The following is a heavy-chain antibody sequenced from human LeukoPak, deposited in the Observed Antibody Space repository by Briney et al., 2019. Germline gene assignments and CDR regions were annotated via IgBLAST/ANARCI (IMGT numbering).Heavy chain of an antibody. Sequence: PGGSLRLSCAASGFPFSSYWMHWVRQAPGMGLVWVARINPSSTVISYADSVRGRFTISRDNAKNTLSLQMNSLRGEDTAVYYCVRDLVLVETPGDDFDFWGQGTLVRVSS. D-gene: IGHD2-8*02. CDR3: VRDLVLVETPGDDFDF. V-gene: IGHV3-74*01. CDR2: INPSSTVI. CDR1: GFPFSSYW. J-gene: IGHJ4*02.